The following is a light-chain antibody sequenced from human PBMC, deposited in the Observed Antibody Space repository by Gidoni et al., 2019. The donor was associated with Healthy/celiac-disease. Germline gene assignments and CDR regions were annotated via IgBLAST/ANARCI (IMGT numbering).Light chain of an antibody. CDR2: DAS. J-gene: IGKJ3*01. V-gene: IGKV3-11*01. CDR1: QSVSSY. CDR3: QQRRT. Sequence: EIGLTQSPATLSLSPGERATLYCRASQSVSSYLAWYQQKPGQAPRLLIYDASNRATGIPARFSGSGSGTDFTLTTSSLEPEDFAVYYCQQRRTFGPGTKVDIK.